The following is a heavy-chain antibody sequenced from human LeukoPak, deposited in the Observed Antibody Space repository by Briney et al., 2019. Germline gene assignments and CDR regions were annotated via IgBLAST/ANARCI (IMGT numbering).Heavy chain of an antibody. V-gene: IGHV3-23*01. CDR1: GFTFSSYA. D-gene: IGHD3-3*01. Sequence: PGGSLRLSCAASGFTFSSYAMSWVRQAPGKGLEWVSAISGSGGSTYYADSVKGRFTISRYNSKNTLYLQMNSLRAEDTAVYYCAKRNDFWSGPYYYYYMDVWGKGTTVTVSS. J-gene: IGHJ6*03. CDR3: AKRNDFWSGPYYYYYMDV. CDR2: ISGSGGST.